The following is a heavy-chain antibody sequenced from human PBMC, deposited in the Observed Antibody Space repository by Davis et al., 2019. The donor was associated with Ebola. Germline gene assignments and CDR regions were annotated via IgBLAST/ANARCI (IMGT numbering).Heavy chain of an antibody. V-gene: IGHV1-2*06. Sequence: AASVKVSCKASGYTFTGCYVHWVRQAPGQGPEWMGRLNPKTGDANLSPKFRGRVTMTRDTSINTAYMELNSLTSDDTAIYFCVLDYDDNHMWAFDIWGQGTTVTVSS. D-gene: IGHD4/OR15-4a*01. J-gene: IGHJ3*02. CDR3: VLDYDDNHMWAFDI. CDR1: GYTFTGCY. CDR2: LNPKTGDA.